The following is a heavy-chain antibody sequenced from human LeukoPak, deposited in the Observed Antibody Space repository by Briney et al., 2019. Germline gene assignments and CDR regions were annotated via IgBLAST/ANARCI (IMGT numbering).Heavy chain of an antibody. V-gene: IGHV3-23*01. CDR2: ISGSGDST. CDR3: ATGGQYSSSWS. CDR1: GFTFSSYA. D-gene: IGHD6-13*01. J-gene: IGHJ5*02. Sequence: GGSLRLSCAASGFTFSSYAMSWVRQAPGKGLGWVSAISGSGDSTYYADSVKGRFTISRDNSKNTLYLQMNSLRAEDTVVYYCATGGQYSSSWSWGQGTLVTVSS.